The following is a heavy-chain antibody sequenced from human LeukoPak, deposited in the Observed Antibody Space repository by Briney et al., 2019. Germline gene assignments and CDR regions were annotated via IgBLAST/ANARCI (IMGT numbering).Heavy chain of an antibody. D-gene: IGHD6-19*01. Sequence: SVKVSCKASGGTFSSYAVSWVRQAPGQGLEWMGGIIPIFGTANYAQKFQGRVTITTDESTSTAYMELSSLRSEDTAVYYCAREVAVAGTFDYWGQGTLVTVSS. V-gene: IGHV1-69*05. CDR3: AREVAVAGTFDY. CDR2: IIPIFGTA. CDR1: GGTFSSYA. J-gene: IGHJ4*02.